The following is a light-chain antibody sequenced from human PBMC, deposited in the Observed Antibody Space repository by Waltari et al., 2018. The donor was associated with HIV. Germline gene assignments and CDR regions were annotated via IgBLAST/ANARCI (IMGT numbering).Light chain of an antibody. V-gene: IGKV1-39*01. J-gene: IGKJ2*01. CDR1: QSISSY. Sequence: DIQMTQSPSSLSASVGDRVTITCRASQSISSYLNWYQQKPGKAPKLLIYAASSLQSGVPSRFSVRGSGTDFTLTIISLQPEDFATYYCQQSYSTPPTFGQGTKLEIK. CDR3: QQSYSTPPT. CDR2: AAS.